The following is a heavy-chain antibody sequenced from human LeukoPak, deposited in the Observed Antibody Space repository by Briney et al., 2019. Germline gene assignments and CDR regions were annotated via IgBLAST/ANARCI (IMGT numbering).Heavy chain of an antibody. V-gene: IGHV4-59*01. J-gene: IGHJ4*02. CDR2: IYDSGST. CDR3: ARQSISGSSLSYFDY. CDR1: GGSISRYY. D-gene: IGHD3-22*01. Sequence: SETLSLTRTVSGGSISRYYWSWIRQPPGKGLEWIGNIYDSGSTNYNPSLKSRVTISVDTSKNQCSLKLSSATAADTAVYYCARQSISGSSLSYFDYWGQGTLVNVSS.